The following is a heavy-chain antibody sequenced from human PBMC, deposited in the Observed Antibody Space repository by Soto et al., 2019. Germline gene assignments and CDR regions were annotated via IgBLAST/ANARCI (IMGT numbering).Heavy chain of an antibody. CDR2: INPSGGST. V-gene: IGHV1-46*03. CDR3: ARVYPSDTRYGYVGNNWFDP. J-gene: IGHJ5*02. Sequence: QVQLVQSGAEVKKPGASVKVSCKASGYTFTSYYMHWVRQAPGQGLEWMGIINPSGGSTSYAQKFQGRVTMXSXTTXSTVYMELSSLRSEDTAVYYCARVYPSDTRYGYVGNNWFDPWGQGTLVTVSS. CDR1: GYTFTSYY. D-gene: IGHD5-18*01.